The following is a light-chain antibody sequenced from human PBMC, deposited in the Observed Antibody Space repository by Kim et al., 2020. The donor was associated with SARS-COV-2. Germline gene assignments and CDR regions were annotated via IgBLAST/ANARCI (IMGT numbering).Light chain of an antibody. CDR1: KSNIGAGYD. CDR3: QSYDNTLSGSL. J-gene: IGLJ2*01. V-gene: IGLV1-40*01. CDR2: DNT. Sequence: RVTISCTGSKSNIGAGYDAYWYQQRPGTAPKLIIFDNTKRPSGVPDRFSGSQSGTSASLAITGLQAEDEADYYCQSYDNTLSGSLFGGGTRLTVL.